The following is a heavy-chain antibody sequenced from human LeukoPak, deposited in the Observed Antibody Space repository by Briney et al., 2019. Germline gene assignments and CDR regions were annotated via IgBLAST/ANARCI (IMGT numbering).Heavy chain of an antibody. CDR2: MSYDGSNK. V-gene: IGHV3-30*18. J-gene: IGHJ4*02. CDR3: AKAPDSTGYYFQDY. Sequence: PGGSVSLSCAASGYTFSSCGMHWVRQAPGKALEWVTGMSYDGSNKYYADSVKDRFTISRDNSKNTLYLQMNSPRAEDTAVYYCAKAPDSTGYYFQDYWGQGTLVTVSS. D-gene: IGHD3-22*01. CDR1: GYTFSSCG.